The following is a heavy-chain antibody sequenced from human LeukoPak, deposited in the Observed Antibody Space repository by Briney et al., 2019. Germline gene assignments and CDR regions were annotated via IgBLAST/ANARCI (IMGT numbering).Heavy chain of an antibody. D-gene: IGHD3-22*01. CDR3: ARGDYYDSSGYVAYYYYGMDV. Sequence: ASVKVSCKASGYTFTSYGISWVRQAPGQGLGWMGWISAYNGNTNYAQKLQGRVTMTTDTSTSTAYMELRSLRSDDTAVYYCARGDYYDSSGYVAYYYYGMDVWGQGTTVTVSS. CDR2: ISAYNGNT. J-gene: IGHJ6*02. V-gene: IGHV1-18*01. CDR1: GYTFTSYG.